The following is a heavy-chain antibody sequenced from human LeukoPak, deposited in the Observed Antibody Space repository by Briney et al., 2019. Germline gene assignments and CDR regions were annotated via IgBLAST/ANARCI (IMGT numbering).Heavy chain of an antibody. CDR2: INHSGST. J-gene: IGHJ5*02. D-gene: IGHD2-2*02. CDR3: ARAPLMHCSSTSCYTGFWFDP. V-gene: IGHV4-34*01. CDR1: GGSFSGYY. Sequence: SETLSLTCAVYGGSFSGYYWSWIRQPPGKGLEWIGEINHSGSTNYNPSLKSRVTISVDTSKNQFSLKPSSVTAADTAVYYCARAPLMHCSSTSCYTGFWFDPWGQGTLVTVSS.